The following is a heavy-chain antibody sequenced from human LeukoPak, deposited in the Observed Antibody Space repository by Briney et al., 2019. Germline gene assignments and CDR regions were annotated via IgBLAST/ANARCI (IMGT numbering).Heavy chain of an antibody. Sequence: GGSLRLSCAASGFTFSSYGIHWVRQAPGKGLEWEAVISYDGSNKYYADSVKGRFTISRDNSKNTLYLQMNSLRAEDTAVYYCAKGVSLYSSGWYETWGQGTLVTVSS. CDR3: AKGVSLYSSGWYET. J-gene: IGHJ5*02. D-gene: IGHD6-19*01. CDR1: GFTFSSYG. V-gene: IGHV3-30*18. CDR2: ISYDGSNK.